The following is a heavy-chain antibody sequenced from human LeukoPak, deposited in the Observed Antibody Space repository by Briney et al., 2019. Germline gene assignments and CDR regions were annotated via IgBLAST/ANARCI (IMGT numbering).Heavy chain of an antibody. Sequence: ETLRLSCAASGFTFDDYAMHWVRQAPGKGLEWVSLISGDGGSTYYADSVKGRFTVSRDNSKNSLYVQMNSLRTEDTALYYCAKDSCSSTSCYVEYWGQGTLVTVSS. CDR2: ISGDGGST. CDR1: GFTFDDYA. V-gene: IGHV3-43*02. D-gene: IGHD2-2*01. CDR3: AKDSCSSTSCYVEY. J-gene: IGHJ4*02.